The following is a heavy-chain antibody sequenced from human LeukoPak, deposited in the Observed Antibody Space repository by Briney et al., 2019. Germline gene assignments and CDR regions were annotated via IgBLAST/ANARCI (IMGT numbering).Heavy chain of an antibody. CDR3: ARALYGSGSYYRNYYYYMDV. Sequence: ASVKVSCKASGGTFSSYAISWVRQAPGQGLEWMGGIIPIFGTANYAQKFQGRVTITADESTSTAYMELSSLRSEDTAVYYCARALYGSGSYYRNYYYYMDVWGNGTTVTVSS. CDR2: IIPIFGTA. CDR1: GGTFSSYA. D-gene: IGHD3-10*01. V-gene: IGHV1-69*13. J-gene: IGHJ6*03.